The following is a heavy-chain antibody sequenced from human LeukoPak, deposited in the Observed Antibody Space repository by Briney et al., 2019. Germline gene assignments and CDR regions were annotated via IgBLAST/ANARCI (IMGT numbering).Heavy chain of an antibody. CDR1: GYTFTGYY. CDR2: INPNNGGT. D-gene: IGHD3-22*01. CDR3: ASAVYDSSGYYYDY. Sequence: ASVKVSCKASGYTFTGYYMHWVRQAPGQGLEWMGRINPNNGGTNYAQKFQGRVTMTRDTSISTAYMELSRLRSDDTAVYYCASAVYDSSGYYYDYWGQGTLVTVSS. V-gene: IGHV1-2*06. J-gene: IGHJ4*02.